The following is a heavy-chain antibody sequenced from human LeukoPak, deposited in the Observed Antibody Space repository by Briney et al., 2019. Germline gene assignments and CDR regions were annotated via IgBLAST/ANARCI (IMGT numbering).Heavy chain of an antibody. Sequence: PGGSLRPSCTLSGFTPTSNSMSWVRQAPGKGLEWVSFIYSDNTHYSDSVKGRFTISRDNSKNTLYLQMNSLRAEDTAVYYCARRAGAYSHPYDYWGQGTLVTVSS. CDR2: IYSDNT. J-gene: IGHJ4*02. CDR3: ARRAGAYSHPYDY. CDR1: GFTPTSNS. D-gene: IGHD4/OR15-4a*01. V-gene: IGHV3-53*01.